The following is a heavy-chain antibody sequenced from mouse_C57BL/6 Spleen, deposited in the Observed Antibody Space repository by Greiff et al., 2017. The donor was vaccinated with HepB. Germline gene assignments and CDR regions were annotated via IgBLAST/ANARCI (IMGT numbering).Heavy chain of an antibody. CDR2: IYPRSGNT. Sequence: QVQLQQSGAELARPGASVKLSCKASGYTFTSYGISWVKQRTGQGLEWIGEIYPRSGNTYYNEKLKGKATLTADKSSSTAYMELRSLTSEDSAVYFCARGELRQGAMDYWGQGTSVTVSS. CDR3: ARGELRQGAMDY. D-gene: IGHD2-4*01. V-gene: IGHV1-81*01. CDR1: GYTFTSYG. J-gene: IGHJ4*01.